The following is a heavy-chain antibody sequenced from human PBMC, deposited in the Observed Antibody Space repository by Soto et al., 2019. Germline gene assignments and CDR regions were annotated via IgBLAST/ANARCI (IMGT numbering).Heavy chain of an antibody. D-gene: IGHD6-19*01. Sequence: EVQLLESGGGLVQPGGSLRLSCAAPGFTFSNYAMNWVRQAPGKWLEWVSVISGSGGSTYYEDSVKGRFTISRDNAKNTRYRQVNSLRGEDTAVYYCARRSSGWEGDNWGQGSLVTVSP. J-gene: IGHJ4*02. CDR2: ISGSGGST. V-gene: IGHV3-23*01. CDR3: ARRSSGWEGDN. CDR1: GFTFSNYA.